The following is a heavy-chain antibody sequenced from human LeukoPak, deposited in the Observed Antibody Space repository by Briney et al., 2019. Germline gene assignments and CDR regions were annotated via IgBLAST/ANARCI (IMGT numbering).Heavy chain of an antibody. J-gene: IGHJ4*02. CDR3: ASSAGCSSTSCYTARFHY. CDR1: GGSISSYY. Sequence: KASETLSLTCTVSGGSISSYYWSWIRQPPGKGLEWIGYIYYSGSTNYNPSLKSRVTISVDTSKNQFSLKLSSVTAADTAVYYCASSAGCSSTSCYTARFHYWGQGTLVTVSS. D-gene: IGHD2-2*02. V-gene: IGHV4-59*01. CDR2: IYYSGST.